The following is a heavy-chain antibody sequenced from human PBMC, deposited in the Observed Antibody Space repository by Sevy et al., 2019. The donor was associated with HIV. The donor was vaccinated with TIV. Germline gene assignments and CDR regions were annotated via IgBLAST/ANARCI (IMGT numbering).Heavy chain of an antibody. CDR1: GGTFSSYA. J-gene: IGHJ4*02. CDR2: IIPIFGTA. CDR3: ARDQKLGTAMANAVY. D-gene: IGHD5-18*01. V-gene: IGHV1-69*13. Sequence: ASVKVSCKASGGTFSSYAISWVRQAPGQGLEWMGRIIPIFGTANYAQKFQGRVTITADESTSTAYMELSSLRSEDTAVYYCARDQKLGTAMANAVYWGQGTLVTVSS.